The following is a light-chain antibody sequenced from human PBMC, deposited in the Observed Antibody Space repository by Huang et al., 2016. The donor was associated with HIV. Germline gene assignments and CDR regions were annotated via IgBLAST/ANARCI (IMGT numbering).Light chain of an antibody. CDR3: HQYYSSPQT. CDR2: WQS. J-gene: IGKJ1*01. Sequence: DIVVTQSPGSLALSLGERAAINCTSSQSVFHSSNNKNYLSLYQLKPGQCPHLLIYWQSTREFGVPDRFRGTGSGTDFTLTITSLQAEDVAVYYCHQYYSSPQTCGQGTKVEV. CDR1: QSVFHSSNNKNY. V-gene: IGKV4-1*01.